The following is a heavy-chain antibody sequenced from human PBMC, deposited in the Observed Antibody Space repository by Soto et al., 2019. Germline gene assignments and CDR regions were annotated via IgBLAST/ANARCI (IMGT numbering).Heavy chain of an antibody. CDR1: GGSISSYY. V-gene: IGHV4-59*01. Sequence: QVQLQESGPGLVKPSETLSLTCTVSGGSISSYYWSWIRQPPGKGLEWIGYIYYSGSTNYNPSLKSRVTISVDTSKNQFSLKLSSVTAADTAVYYCAISIAAAGTVWGQGTLVTVSS. CDR3: AISIAAAGTV. CDR2: IYYSGST. J-gene: IGHJ4*02. D-gene: IGHD6-13*01.